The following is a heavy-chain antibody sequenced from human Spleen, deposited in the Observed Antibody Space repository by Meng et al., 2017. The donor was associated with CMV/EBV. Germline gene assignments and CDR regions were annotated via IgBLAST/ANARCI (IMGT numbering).Heavy chain of an antibody. CDR3: AREPGRGAFDI. Sequence: SCAVSGINLHPYWMHWVRQVPGKGLVWLSRIYSDGITTRYADSVKGRFTISRDNTKNTLYLQMNGLRAEDTAVYYCAREPGRGAFDIWGQGTMVTVSS. J-gene: IGHJ3*02. CDR2: IYSDGITT. D-gene: IGHD3-10*01. CDR1: GINLHPYW. V-gene: IGHV3-74*01.